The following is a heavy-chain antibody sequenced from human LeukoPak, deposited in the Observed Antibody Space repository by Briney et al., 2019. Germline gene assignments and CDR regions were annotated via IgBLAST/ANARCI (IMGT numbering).Heavy chain of an antibody. D-gene: IGHD2-8*02. CDR1: GFMFSTYA. V-gene: IGHV3-23*01. CDR2: ISGSGCST. CDR3: AKAKITGGKGKYYFDY. J-gene: IGHJ4*02. Sequence: LPGGSLRLSCAASGFMFSTYAMSWVRQAPGKGLEWVSSISGSGCSTYYADSVKGRLTISRDSSKNTMYLQMNSLRAEDTAVYFCAKAKITGGKGKYYFDYWGQGTLVTVYS.